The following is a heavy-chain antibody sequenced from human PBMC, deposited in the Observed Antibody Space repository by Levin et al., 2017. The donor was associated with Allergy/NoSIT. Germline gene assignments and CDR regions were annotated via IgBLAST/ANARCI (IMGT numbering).Heavy chain of an antibody. J-gene: IGHJ4*02. CDR2: IYYSGST. Sequence: SQTLSLTCTVSGGSISSYYWSWIRQPPGKGLEWIGYIYYSGSTNYNPSLKSRVTISVDTSKNQFSLKLSSVTAADTAVYYCARHGYSYGTDYWGQGTLVTVSS. D-gene: IGHD5-18*01. CDR1: GGSISSYY. CDR3: ARHGYSYGTDY. V-gene: IGHV4-59*08.